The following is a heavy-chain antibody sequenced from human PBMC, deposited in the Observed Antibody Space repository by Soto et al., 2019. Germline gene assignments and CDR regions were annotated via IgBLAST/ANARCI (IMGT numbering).Heavy chain of an antibody. J-gene: IGHJ4*02. Sequence: SETLSLTCTVSGGSISSYYWSWIRQPPGKGLEWIGYIYYSGSTNYNPSLKSRATISVDTSKNQFSLKLSSVTAADTAVYYCARVYSSSGWYYFDYWGQGTLVTVSS. D-gene: IGHD6-19*01. V-gene: IGHV4-59*01. CDR2: IYYSGST. CDR1: GGSISSYY. CDR3: ARVYSSSGWYYFDY.